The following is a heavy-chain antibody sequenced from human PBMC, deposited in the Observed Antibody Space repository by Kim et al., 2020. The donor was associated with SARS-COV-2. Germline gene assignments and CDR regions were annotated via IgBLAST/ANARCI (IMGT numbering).Heavy chain of an antibody. V-gene: IGHV1-69*13. CDR3: ARDQSSCSSTSCQDYYYGMDV. CDR1: GGTFSSYA. CDR2: IIPIFGTA. J-gene: IGHJ6*02. Sequence: SVKVSCKASGGTFSSYAISWVRQAPGQGLEWMGGIIPIFGTANYAQKFQGRVTITADESTSTAYMELSSLRSEDTAVYYCARDQSSCSSTSCQDYYYGMDVWGQGTTVTVSS. D-gene: IGHD2-2*01.